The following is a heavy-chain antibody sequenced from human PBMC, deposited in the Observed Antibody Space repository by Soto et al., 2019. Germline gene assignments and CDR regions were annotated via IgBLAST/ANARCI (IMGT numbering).Heavy chain of an antibody. J-gene: IGHJ4*02. CDR3: AKGRDYSGTYAIDY. V-gene: IGHV3-23*05. Sequence: GGSLRLSCEVSGFTFSEFAMSWVRQSPGGRLEWVSGINYNGITSIYLDSVRGRFTISRDQTKNALYLQMDRLRAEDTAIYYCAKGRDYSGTYAIDYWGQGVPVTVSS. D-gene: IGHD3-10*01. CDR2: INYNGITS. CDR1: GFTFSEFA.